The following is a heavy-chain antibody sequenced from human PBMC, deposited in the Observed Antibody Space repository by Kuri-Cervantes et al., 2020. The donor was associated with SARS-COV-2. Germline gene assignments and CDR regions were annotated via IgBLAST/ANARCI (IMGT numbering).Heavy chain of an antibody. CDR3: ARAPQYSSGFDY. Sequence: GSLRLSCTVSGGSISSSSYYWGWIRQPPGKGLEWIGSIYYSGSTYYNPSLKSRVTISVDTSKNQFSLKLSSVTAADTAVYYCARAPQYSSGFDYWGQGTLVTVSS. CDR2: IYYSGST. CDR1: GGSISSSSYY. D-gene: IGHD6-25*01. J-gene: IGHJ4*02. V-gene: IGHV4-39*01.